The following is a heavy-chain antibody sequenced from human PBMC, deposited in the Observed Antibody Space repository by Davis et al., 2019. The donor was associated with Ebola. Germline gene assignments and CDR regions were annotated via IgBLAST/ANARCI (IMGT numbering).Heavy chain of an antibody. V-gene: IGHV1-8*02. Sequence: AASVKVSCKASGYTFTSYYMHWVRQAPGQGLEWMGWMNPSSGNTGYAQRFQGRVTMTRDTSITTAYMELSSLTFDDTAVYFCTRGIARRQLGSWFDPWGQGTPVTVSS. CDR1: GYTFTSYY. CDR2: MNPSSGNT. D-gene: IGHD6-6*01. CDR3: TRGIARRQLGSWFDP. J-gene: IGHJ5*02.